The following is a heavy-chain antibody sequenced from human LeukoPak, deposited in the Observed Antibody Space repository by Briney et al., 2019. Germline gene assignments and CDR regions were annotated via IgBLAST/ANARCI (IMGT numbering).Heavy chain of an antibody. D-gene: IGHD3-16*01. V-gene: IGHV3-48*01. CDR2: SRTSTSTI. J-gene: IGHJ3*02. CDR3: ARDYGYAFDI. CDR1: GFTFTSYS. Sequence: PGGSLRLSCAASGFTFTSYSINWVRQAPGKGLEWVSYSRTSTSTISYANSLKGPFTISSDNAKNSLCPQMNSLRAEETAVYYCARDYGYAFDIWGQGTMVTGSS.